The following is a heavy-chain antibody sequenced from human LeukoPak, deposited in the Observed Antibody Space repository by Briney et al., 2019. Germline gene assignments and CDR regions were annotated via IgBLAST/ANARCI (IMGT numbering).Heavy chain of an antibody. V-gene: IGHV4-59*05. Sequence: SETLSLTCTVSGGSISSYYWSWIRQPPGKGLEWIGSIYYSGSTYYNPSLKSRVTISVDTSKNRFSLKLSSVTAADTAVYYCASPIVWFGELYEGHDAFDIWGQGTMVTVSS. CDR1: GGSISSYY. J-gene: IGHJ3*02. D-gene: IGHD3-10*01. CDR2: IYYSGST. CDR3: ASPIVWFGELYEGHDAFDI.